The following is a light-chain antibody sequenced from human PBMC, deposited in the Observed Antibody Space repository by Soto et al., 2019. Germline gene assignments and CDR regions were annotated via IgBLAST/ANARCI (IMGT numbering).Light chain of an antibody. CDR1: STDVGGYDY. CDR3: SSYTSTYTLI. J-gene: IGLJ2*01. V-gene: IGLV2-14*03. Sequence: QSALTQSASVSGSLGQSISISCTGTSTDVGGYDYVSWYQQHPGKAPRLMIYDVSNRPSGVSNRFSGSKSGNTASLTISGLQAEDEADYYCSSYTSTYTLIFGGGTKVTVL. CDR2: DVS.